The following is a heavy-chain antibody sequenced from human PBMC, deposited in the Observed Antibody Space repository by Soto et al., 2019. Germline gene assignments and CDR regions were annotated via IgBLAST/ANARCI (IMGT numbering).Heavy chain of an antibody. D-gene: IGHD3-10*01. CDR2: ISGSGGST. Sequence: GGSLRLSCAASGFTFSSYAMSWVRQAPGKGLEWVSAISGSGGSTYYADYVKGRFTISRDNSKNTLYLQMNSLRAEDTAVYFCANACPYAMVRGVIIPAAFDYWGQGTLVTVSS. J-gene: IGHJ4*02. CDR1: GFTFSSYA. V-gene: IGHV3-23*01. CDR3: ANACPYAMVRGVIIPAAFDY.